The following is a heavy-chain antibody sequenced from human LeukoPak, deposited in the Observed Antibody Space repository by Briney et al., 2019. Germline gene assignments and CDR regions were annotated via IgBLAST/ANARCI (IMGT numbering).Heavy chain of an antibody. CDR3: ARQTAMGRSGDY. J-gene: IGHJ4*02. V-gene: IGHV5-51*01. CDR1: GSRFISFW. Sequence: GEPLKISCKPSGSRFISFWSSWVRKPPGKGLGWMGIIDPGDSDTRFTPSFKGQVTITADSSLTTAYLQWNSLKASDTAMYYCARQTAMGRSGDYWGQGTLVTVSS. D-gene: IGHD5-18*01. CDR2: IDPGDSDT.